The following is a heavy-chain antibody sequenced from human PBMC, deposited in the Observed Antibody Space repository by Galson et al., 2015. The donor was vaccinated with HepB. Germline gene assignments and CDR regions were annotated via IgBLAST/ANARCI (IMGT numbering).Heavy chain of an antibody. CDR1: GGSFSAYF. CDR2: INHSGST. J-gene: IGHJ4*02. Sequence: LTCTVSGGSFSAYFWSWIRQPPGKGLEWIAEINHSGSTNYNPSLKSRVTISVDTSNNQFSLSLNSVTAADTAVYYCARGSCSGTSCFLHFDYWGQGTLVTVSS. D-gene: IGHD2-15*01. CDR3: ARGSCSGTSCFLHFDY. V-gene: IGHV4-34*01.